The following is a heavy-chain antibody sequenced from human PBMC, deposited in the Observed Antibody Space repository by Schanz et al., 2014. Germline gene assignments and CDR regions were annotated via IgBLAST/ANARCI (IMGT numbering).Heavy chain of an antibody. CDR2: INRVGSET. J-gene: IGHJ4*02. D-gene: IGHD3-10*01. CDR1: GFTFSAYA. V-gene: IGHV3-23*03. Sequence: EVQLLESGGGLVQPGGSLRLSCAASGFTFSAYAMTWVRQTPGKGLVWVARINRVGSETDYADSVTGRFTISRDNAKNTLYLQMNSLRAEDTAVYYCARIGGSVFDYWAQGTLVTVSS. CDR3: ARIGGSVFDY.